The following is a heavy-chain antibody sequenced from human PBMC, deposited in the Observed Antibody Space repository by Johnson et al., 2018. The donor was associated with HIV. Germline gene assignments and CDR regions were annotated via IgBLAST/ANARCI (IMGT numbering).Heavy chain of an antibody. J-gene: IGHJ3*02. V-gene: IGHV3-30*04. CDR1: GFTFSSYA. CDR3: TTARIRLWSSSAWTGFWAFDI. D-gene: IGHD6-19*01. CDR2: ISYDGSNK. Sequence: QVQLVESGGGVVQPGRSLRLSCAASGFTFSSYAMHWVRQAPGKGLEWVAVISYDGSNKYYADSVKGRFTISRDNSKNTLYLQMNSLKTEDTAVYYCTTARIRLWSSSAWTGFWAFDIWGQGTLVTVSS.